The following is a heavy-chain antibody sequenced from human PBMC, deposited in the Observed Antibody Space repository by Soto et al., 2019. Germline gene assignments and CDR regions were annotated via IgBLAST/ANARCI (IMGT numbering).Heavy chain of an antibody. Sequence: GGSLRLSCAASGFTFSSYWMHWVRQGPGEGLVWVSRIKSDGSITNYADSVKGRFTISRDNAKNTLYLQMNSLRAEDTAVYYCVRGSAWYYFDYWGQGTMVTVPS. D-gene: IGHD6-19*01. CDR3: VRGSAWYYFDY. CDR2: IKSDGSIT. V-gene: IGHV3-74*01. J-gene: IGHJ4*02. CDR1: GFTFSSYW.